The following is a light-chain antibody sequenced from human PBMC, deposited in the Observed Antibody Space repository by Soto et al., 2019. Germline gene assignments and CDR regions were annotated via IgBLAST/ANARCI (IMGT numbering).Light chain of an antibody. Sequence: QSVLTQPASASGSPGQSVTISWTGTSSDVGGYKYVSWYQQHPGKAPKLMIYEVSNRPSGVSNRFPGSKSGNTASLTISGLQAEDEADYYCSSYTSSSTYVFGTGT. CDR3: SSYTSSSTYV. CDR1: SSDVGGYKY. V-gene: IGLV2-14*01. J-gene: IGLJ1*01. CDR2: EVS.